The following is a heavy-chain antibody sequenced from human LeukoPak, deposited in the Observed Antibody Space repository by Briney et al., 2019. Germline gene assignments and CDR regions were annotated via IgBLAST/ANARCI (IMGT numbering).Heavy chain of an antibody. V-gene: IGHV3-23*01. CDR2: ISGSGGST. D-gene: IGHD3-22*01. CDR3: AKYYSDSSSYIDY. Sequence: GGSLRLSCAASGFTFSSYAMSWVRQAPGKGLEWVSAISGSGGSTYYADSVKGRFTISRDNSKNTLYLQMNGLRAEDTAVYYCAKYYSDSSSYIDYWGQGTLVTVSS. CDR1: GFTFSSYA. J-gene: IGHJ4*02.